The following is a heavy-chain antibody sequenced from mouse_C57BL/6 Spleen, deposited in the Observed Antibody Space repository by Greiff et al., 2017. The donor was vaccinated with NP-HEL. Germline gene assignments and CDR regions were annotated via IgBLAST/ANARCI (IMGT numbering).Heavy chain of an antibody. CDR1: GFTFSSYT. D-gene: IGHD1-1*02. Sequence: EVQRVESGGGSVKPGGSLKLSCAASGFTFSSYTMSWVRQTPEKRLEWVATISGGGGNTYYPDSVKGRFTISRDNAKNTLYLQMSSLRSEDTALYYCARHGGNYDWYFDVWGTGTTVTVSS. CDR2: ISGGGGNT. CDR3: ARHGGNYDWYFDV. J-gene: IGHJ1*03. V-gene: IGHV5-9*01.